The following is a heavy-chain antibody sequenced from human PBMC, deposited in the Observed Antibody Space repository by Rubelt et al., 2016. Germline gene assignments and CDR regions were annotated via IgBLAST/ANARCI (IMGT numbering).Heavy chain of an antibody. Sequence: QVQLQESGPGLVKPSETLSLTCTVSGYSISSGYYWGWIRQPPGKGLEWIGSIYHSGSTYYNPSLKSRVTISVATTRNQFSLKLSSVTAADTAVYYCASADYDFWSGSDRNWFDPWGLGTLVTVSS. D-gene: IGHD3-3*01. J-gene: IGHJ5*02. CDR1: GYSISSGYY. CDR3: ASADYDFWSGSDRNWFDP. V-gene: IGHV4-38-2*02. CDR2: IYHSGST.